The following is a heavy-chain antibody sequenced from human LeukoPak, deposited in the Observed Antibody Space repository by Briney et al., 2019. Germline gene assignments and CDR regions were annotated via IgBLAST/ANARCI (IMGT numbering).Heavy chain of an antibody. Sequence: ASVTVSCKASGYSFTDYYIHWVRLAPGQGLEWMGWINPKSGGTHYAQKFQGRVSMTRDTSINTVHLELSSLKTNDTAVYYCARTREGVWGSYSPWGQGTLVTVSS. CDR2: INPKSGGT. CDR1: GYSFTDYY. D-gene: IGHD3-16*01. CDR3: ARTREGVWGSYSP. V-gene: IGHV1-2*02. J-gene: IGHJ4*02.